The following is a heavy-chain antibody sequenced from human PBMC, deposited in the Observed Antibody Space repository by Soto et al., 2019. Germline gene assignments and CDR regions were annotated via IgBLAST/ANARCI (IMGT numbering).Heavy chain of an antibody. CDR3: ARVLQSSYGRWVYSFDY. CDR1: GGSFSGYY. V-gene: IGHV4-34*01. D-gene: IGHD5-18*01. CDR2: INHSGST. J-gene: IGHJ4*02. Sequence: PSETLSLTCAVYGGSFSGYYWSWIRQPPGKGLEWIGEINHSGSTNYNPSLKSRVTRSVDTSKNQFSLKLSSVTAADTAVYYCARVLQSSYGRWVYSFDYWGQGTLVTVSS.